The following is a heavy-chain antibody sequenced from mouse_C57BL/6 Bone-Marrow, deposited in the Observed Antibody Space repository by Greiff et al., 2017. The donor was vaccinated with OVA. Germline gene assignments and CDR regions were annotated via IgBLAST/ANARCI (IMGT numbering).Heavy chain of an antibody. Sequence: EVTVVESGGGLVQPGESLTLSCESNEYEFPSHDMSWVRKTPEKRLVLVAAINSDGGSPYYPDTMESRFISSRDNTKKTLYLQMSSLRSEDTALYYCARHMYLRGFAYWGQGTLVTVSA. CDR1: EYEFPSHD. CDR3: ARHMYLRGFAY. V-gene: IGHV5-2*01. CDR2: INSDGGSP. J-gene: IGHJ3*01.